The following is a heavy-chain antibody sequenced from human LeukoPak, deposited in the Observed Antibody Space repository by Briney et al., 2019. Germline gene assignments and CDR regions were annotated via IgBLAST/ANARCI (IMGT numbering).Heavy chain of an antibody. CDR2: ISVYNGDT. Sequence: ASVKVSCKPSGYSFSTFGISWVRQAPGHGLEWMGWISVYNGDTKYAQNFQGRVTMSTDTSTSTAYMELRSLRFDDTAVYYCARDGGLYYGSGTFVGVWGQGTLVTVSS. CDR3: ARDGGLYYGSGTFVGV. J-gene: IGHJ4*02. CDR1: GYSFSTFG. V-gene: IGHV1-18*01. D-gene: IGHD3-10*01.